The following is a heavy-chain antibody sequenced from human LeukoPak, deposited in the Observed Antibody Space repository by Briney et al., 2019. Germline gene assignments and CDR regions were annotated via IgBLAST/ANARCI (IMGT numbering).Heavy chain of an antibody. CDR1: GFTFSSYG. CDR2: ISYDGSNK. Sequence: PGGSLRLSCAASGFTFSSYGMHWVRQAPGKGLEWVAVISYDGSNKYYADSVKGRFTISRDNSKNTLYLQMNSLRAEDTAVYYCAKDATTSGSYRYYYYYYMDVWGKGTTVTVSS. D-gene: IGHD1-26*01. V-gene: IGHV3-30*18. CDR3: AKDATTSGSYRYYYYYYMDV. J-gene: IGHJ6*03.